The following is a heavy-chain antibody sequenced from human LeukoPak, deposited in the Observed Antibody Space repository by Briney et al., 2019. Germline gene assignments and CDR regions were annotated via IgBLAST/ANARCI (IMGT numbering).Heavy chain of an antibody. V-gene: IGHV4-34*01. Sequence: SETLSLTCSVYGGSFNDYDWSWVRQAPGRGLQWIGEINQSGATNCDPSLKSRVTMSIDTSKSQFSLSLRSVTAADTAVYFCARYVPVKTGPTRASFDYWGQGILVSVSS. CDR1: GGSFNDYD. J-gene: IGHJ4*02. D-gene: IGHD1-1*01. CDR3: ARYVPVKTGPTRASFDY. CDR2: INQSGAT.